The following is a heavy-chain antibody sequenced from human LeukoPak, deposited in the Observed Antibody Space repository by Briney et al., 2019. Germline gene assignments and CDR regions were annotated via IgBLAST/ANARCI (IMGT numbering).Heavy chain of an antibody. CDR3: SRDASSIAARGSLYY. V-gene: IGHV3-30*01. CDR2: ISYDGSNK. CDR1: GFTFSSYA. J-gene: IGHJ4*02. D-gene: IGHD6-6*01. Sequence: GGSLRLSCAASGFTFSSYAMHWVRQAPGKGLEWVAVISYDGSNKYYADSVKGRFTISRDNSKNTLYLQMNSLRAEDTAVYYCSRDASSIAARGSLYYWGQGTLVTVSS.